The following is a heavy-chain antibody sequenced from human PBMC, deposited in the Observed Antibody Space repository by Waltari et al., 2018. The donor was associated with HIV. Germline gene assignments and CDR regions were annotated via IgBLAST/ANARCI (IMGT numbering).Heavy chain of an antibody. CDR3: TREGGKPPDI. J-gene: IGHJ3*02. CDR2: SRSKAYGGTT. Sequence: EVQLVESGGGLVQPGRSLRLSCTASGFTFGDYAMSWVRQAPGKGLEWVGFSRSKAYGGTTEDAASVKGRFTISRDDSKSIAYLQMNSLKTEDTAVYYCTREGGKPPDIWGQGTMVTVSS. V-gene: IGHV3-49*04. CDR1: GFTFGDYA. D-gene: IGHD3-16*01.